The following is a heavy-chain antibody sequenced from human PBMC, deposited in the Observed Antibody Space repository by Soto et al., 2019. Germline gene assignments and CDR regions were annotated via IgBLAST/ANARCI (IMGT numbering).Heavy chain of an antibody. J-gene: IGHJ4*02. V-gene: IGHV3-43D*04. D-gene: IGHD3-22*01. CDR3: AKALYYYDSSPFDH. CDR1: GFDFEDFA. Sequence: PGGSLRLSCAAAGFDFEDFAMHWVRQAPGKGLEWVSLINSDGTDSYYMDSVRGRFTFSRDNGKNSLYLQMDRLRPGDTAFYFCAKALYYYDSSPFDHWGQGTLVTVSS. CDR2: INSDGTDS.